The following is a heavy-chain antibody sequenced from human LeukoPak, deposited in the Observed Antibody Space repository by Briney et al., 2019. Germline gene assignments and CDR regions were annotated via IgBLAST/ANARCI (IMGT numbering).Heavy chain of an antibody. Sequence: SVKVSCKASGYTFTSYGISWVRQAPGQGLEWMGRIIPILGIANYAQKFQGRVTITADKSTSTAYMELSSLRSEDTAVYYCARVEGYYDSSGYYFDWGQGTLVTVSS. J-gene: IGHJ4*02. CDR2: IIPILGIA. D-gene: IGHD3-22*01. V-gene: IGHV1-69*04. CDR3: ARVEGYYDSSGYYFD. CDR1: GYTFTSYG.